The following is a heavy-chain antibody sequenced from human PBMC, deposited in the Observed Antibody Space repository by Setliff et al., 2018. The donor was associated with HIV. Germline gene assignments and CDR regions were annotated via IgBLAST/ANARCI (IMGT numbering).Heavy chain of an antibody. CDR2: ISFDGSNK. J-gene: IGHJ4*02. CDR3: ARDRGWEIEYGLDY. CDR1: GFTFSSYA. Sequence: GGSLRLSCAASGFTFSSYAMHWVRQAPGKGLEWVAVISFDGSNKYYADSVKGRFTISRDNSENTLYLQMNSLRADDTAVYYCARDRGWEIEYGLDYWGQGTLVTVSS. V-gene: IGHV3-30*01. D-gene: IGHD1-26*01.